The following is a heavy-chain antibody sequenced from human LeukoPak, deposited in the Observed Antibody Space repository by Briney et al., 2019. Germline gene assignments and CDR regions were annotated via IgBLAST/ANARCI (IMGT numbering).Heavy chain of an antibody. D-gene: IGHD2-21*02. CDR3: ARAGGGDCCTVDY. CDR1: GGSISSDGYY. V-gene: IGHV4-31*03. Sequence: SQTLSLTGTVSGGSISSDGYYWSWIRQHPGKGLEWIGYIYYSGSTYYNPSLKSRVTISVDTSKNQFSLKLSSVTAADTAVYYCARAGGGDCCTVDYWGQGTLVTVSS. J-gene: IGHJ4*02. CDR2: IYYSGST.